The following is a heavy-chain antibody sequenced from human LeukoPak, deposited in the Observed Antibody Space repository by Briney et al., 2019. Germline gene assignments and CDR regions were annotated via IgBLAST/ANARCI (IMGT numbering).Heavy chain of an antibody. Sequence: QPGASLRLSCAAYGFTFSSYAMSWDRQAPGKGLEWVSAISGSGGSTYYADSVKGRFTISRDNSKNTLYLQMNSLRAEDTAVYYCATFSFGDYYYYYGMDVWGQGTTITVSS. J-gene: IGHJ6*02. D-gene: IGHD4-17*01. CDR1: GFTFSSYA. V-gene: IGHV3-23*01. CDR3: ATFSFGDYYYYYGMDV. CDR2: ISGSGGST.